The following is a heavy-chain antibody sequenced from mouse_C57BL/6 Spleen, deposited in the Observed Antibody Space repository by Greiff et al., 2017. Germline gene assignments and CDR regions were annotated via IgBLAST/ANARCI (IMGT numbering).Heavy chain of an antibody. Sequence: EVKLVESGGGLVQPGGSMKLSCVASGFTFSNYWMNWVRQSPEKGLEWVAQIRLKSDNYATHYAESVKGRFTISRDDSKSSVYLQMNNLRAEDTGIYYCTGGGYSSYWYFDVWGTGTTVTVSS. J-gene: IGHJ1*03. D-gene: IGHD2-3*01. V-gene: IGHV6-3*01. CDR1: GFTFSNYW. CDR3: TGGGYSSYWYFDV. CDR2: IRLKSDNYAT.